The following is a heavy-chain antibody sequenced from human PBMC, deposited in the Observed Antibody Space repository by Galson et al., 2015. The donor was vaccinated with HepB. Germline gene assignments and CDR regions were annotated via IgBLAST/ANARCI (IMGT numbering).Heavy chain of an antibody. Sequence: SLRLSCAASGFTFGDYAMSWFRQAPGKGLEWVGFIRSKAYGGTTEYAASVKGRFTISRDDSKSIAYLQMNSLKTEDTAVYYCTRGKVYYDSRNSAPEELLLANWFDPWGQGTLVTVSS. CDR3: TRGKVYYDSRNSAPEELLLANWFDP. D-gene: IGHD3-22*01. V-gene: IGHV3-49*03. J-gene: IGHJ5*02. CDR1: GFTFGDYA. CDR2: IRSKAYGGTT.